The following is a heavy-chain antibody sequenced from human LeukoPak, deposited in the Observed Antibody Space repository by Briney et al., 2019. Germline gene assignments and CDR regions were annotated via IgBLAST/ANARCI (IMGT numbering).Heavy chain of an antibody. J-gene: IGHJ3*02. D-gene: IGHD3-10*01. Sequence: PGRSLRLSCAASGFTFSSYGMHWVRQAPGKGLEWVSVIYSSSITSYADSVKGRFTISRHNSKNTLYLQMNSLRADDTAVYYCARGRGAANDAFDIWGQGTMVTVSS. CDR2: IYSSSIT. CDR3: ARGRGAANDAFDI. CDR1: GFTFSSYG. V-gene: IGHV3-NL1*01.